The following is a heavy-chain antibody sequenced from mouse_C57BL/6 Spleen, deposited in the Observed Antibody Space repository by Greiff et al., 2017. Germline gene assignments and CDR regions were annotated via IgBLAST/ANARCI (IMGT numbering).Heavy chain of an antibody. CDR1: GYTFTDYY. CDR2: INPYNGGT. Sequence: EVQLQQSGPVLVKPGASVKMSCKASGYTFTDYYMNWVKQSHGKSLEWIGVINPYNGGTSYNQKFKGKATVTVDKSSSTAYMELNSLTSEDSAVYYCAREHYYGYAMDYWGQGTSVTVPS. J-gene: IGHJ4*01. CDR3: AREHYYGYAMDY. D-gene: IGHD1-1*01. V-gene: IGHV1-19*01.